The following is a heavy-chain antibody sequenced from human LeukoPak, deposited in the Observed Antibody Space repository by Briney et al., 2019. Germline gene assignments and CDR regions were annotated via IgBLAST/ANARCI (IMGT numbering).Heavy chain of an antibody. J-gene: IGHJ3*02. CDR3: ARHPTDYYDSSGYWSHAFDI. CDR2: IYYSGST. Sequence: SETLSLTCTVSGGSISSYYWSWIRQPPGKGLEWIGYIYYSGSTNHNPSLKSRVTISVDTSKNQFSLKLSSVTAADTAVYYCARHPTDYYDSSGYWSHAFDIWGQGTMVTVSS. D-gene: IGHD3-22*01. V-gene: IGHV4-59*08. CDR1: GGSISSYY.